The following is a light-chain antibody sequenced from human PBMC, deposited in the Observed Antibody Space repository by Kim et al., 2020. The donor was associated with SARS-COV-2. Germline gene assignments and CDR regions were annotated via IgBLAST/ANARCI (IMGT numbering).Light chain of an antibody. CDR2: DVS. V-gene: IGLV2-11*01. Sequence: QSALTQSRSVSGSPGQSVTISCTGTSSDVGSYDLVSWYQQHPAKAPKLMISDVSKRPSGVPDRFSGSKSGNTASLTISGLQAEDEADYYCCSYAGRYTWIFGGGTQLTVL. CDR3: CSYAGRYTWI. CDR1: SSDVGSYDL. J-gene: IGLJ2*01.